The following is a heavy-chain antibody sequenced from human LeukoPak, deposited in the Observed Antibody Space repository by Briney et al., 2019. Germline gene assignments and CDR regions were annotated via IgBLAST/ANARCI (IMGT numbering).Heavy chain of an antibody. CDR1: GFTFSRYW. D-gene: IGHD4-17*01. CDR2: IKQDGSEK. CDR3: ARNDDYGDYY. Sequence: GGSLRLSCAASGFTFSRYWMSWVRQAPGKGLEWVANIKQDGSEKYFVDSVKGRFTISRDNAKNSLYLQMNSLRVEDTAVYYCARNDDYGDYYWGQGTLVSVSS. J-gene: IGHJ4*02. V-gene: IGHV3-7*01.